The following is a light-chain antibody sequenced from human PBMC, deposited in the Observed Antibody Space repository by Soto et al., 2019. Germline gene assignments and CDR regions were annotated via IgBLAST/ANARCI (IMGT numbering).Light chain of an antibody. CDR1: QSVRSS. CDR2: DAS. CDR3: QQRSNGPPEFT. V-gene: IGKV3-11*01. J-gene: IGKJ3*01. Sequence: EIVLTQSPDTLSLSPGERATLSCRASQSVRSSLAWYQQKPGQAPRLLIYDASNRATAIPARFSGSGSGTDFTLTISSLEPEDFAVYFCQQRSNGPPEFTFGPGTKVDIK.